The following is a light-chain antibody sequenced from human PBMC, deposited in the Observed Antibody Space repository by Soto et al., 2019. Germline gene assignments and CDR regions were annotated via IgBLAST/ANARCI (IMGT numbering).Light chain of an antibody. CDR2: KAS. CDR1: QSISTW. Sequence: DIQMTQSPSTLSASVGDRVTITCRASQSISTWLAWYQQKPGKAPKLLMYKASSLEGGVPSRFSGSGSGTEFNITISSLQPDDFATYDCQQYNTYPLTFGGGTTVDIK. J-gene: IGKJ4*01. V-gene: IGKV1-5*03. CDR3: QQYNTYPLT.